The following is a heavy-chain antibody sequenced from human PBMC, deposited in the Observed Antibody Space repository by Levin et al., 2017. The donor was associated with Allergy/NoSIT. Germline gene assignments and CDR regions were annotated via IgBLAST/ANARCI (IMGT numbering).Heavy chain of an antibody. J-gene: IGHJ4*02. CDR2: ISYDGSNK. D-gene: IGHD1-26*01. CDR3: AKDFSYGSYTPDFDY. V-gene: IGHV3-30*18. CDR1: GFTFSSYG. Sequence: SCAASGFTFSSYGMHWVRQAPGKGLEWVAVISYDGSNKYYADSVKGRFTISRDNSKNTLYLQMNSLRAEDTAVYYCAKDFSYGSYTPDFDYWGQGTLVTVSS.